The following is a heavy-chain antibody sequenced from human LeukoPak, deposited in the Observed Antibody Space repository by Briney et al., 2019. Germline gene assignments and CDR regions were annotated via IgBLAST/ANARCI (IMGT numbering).Heavy chain of an antibody. CDR1: GYTLTELS. CDR3: ARDNSVRDEAWWFNP. D-gene: IGHD5-24*01. CDR2: FDPEDGET. V-gene: IGHV1-24*01. J-gene: IGHJ5*02. Sequence: RASVKVSCKVSGYTLTELSMHWVRQAPGKGLEWMGGFDPEDGETIYAQKFQGRVTMTEDTSTDTDYLELSSLRSEDTAVYYCARDNSVRDEAWWFNPWGQGTLVTVSS.